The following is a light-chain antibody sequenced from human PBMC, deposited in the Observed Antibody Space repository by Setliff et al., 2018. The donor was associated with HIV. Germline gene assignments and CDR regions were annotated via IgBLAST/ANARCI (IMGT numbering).Light chain of an antibody. CDR1: SSNIGAGYD. CDR2: DNS. J-gene: IGLJ2*01. V-gene: IGLV1-40*01. Sequence: QSVLTQPPSVSGAPGQRVTIFCTGSSSNIGAGYDVHWYQQLPGTAPKLLIYDNSARPSGVPDRFSGSKSGTSASLAITGLHAEDEADYYCQSYDSSLSAPVFGGGTKVTVL. CDR3: QSYDSSLSAPV.